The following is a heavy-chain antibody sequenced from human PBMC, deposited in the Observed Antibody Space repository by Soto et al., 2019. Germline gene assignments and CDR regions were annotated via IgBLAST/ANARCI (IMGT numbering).Heavy chain of an antibody. CDR3: ARQVASMVGYYYYGMDV. V-gene: IGHV4-39*01. CDR1: GGSISSSSYY. CDR2: IYYSGST. Sequence: PSETLSLTCTVSGGSISSSSYYWGWIRQPPGKGLEWIGSIYYSGSTYYNPSLKSRVTISVDTSKNQFSLKLSSVTAADTAVYYCARQVASMVGYYYYGMDVWGQGTTVTVFS. D-gene: IGHD2-15*01. J-gene: IGHJ6*02.